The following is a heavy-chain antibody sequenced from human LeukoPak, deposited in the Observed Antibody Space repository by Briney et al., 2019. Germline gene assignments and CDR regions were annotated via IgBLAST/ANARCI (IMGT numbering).Heavy chain of an antibody. V-gene: IGHV3-30*18. CDR3: AKDHGGIAI. D-gene: IGHD6-13*01. CDR2: ISYDGSNK. CDR1: GLNFSSYG. J-gene: IGHJ3*02. Sequence: QPGRFPRLSCAATGLNFSSYGMHWVRQAPAKGLEWVAVISYDGSNKYYADSVKGRFTISRDNSKNTLYLQMNSLRAEDTAVYYCAKDHGGIAIWGQGTMVTVSS.